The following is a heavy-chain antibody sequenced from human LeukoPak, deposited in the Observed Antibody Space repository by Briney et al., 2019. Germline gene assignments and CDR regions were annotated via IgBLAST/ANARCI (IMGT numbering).Heavy chain of an antibody. CDR1: GYTFTSYD. J-gene: IGHJ4*02. Sequence: ASVKVSCKASGYTFTSYDINWVRQATGQGLEWMGWMNPNSGNTGYAQKFQGRVTITRNTSISTAYMELSSLRSEDTALYYCAKTHSTPTSFDYWGQGTLVIVSS. CDR3: AKTHSTPTSFDY. D-gene: IGHD2/OR15-2a*01. CDR2: MNPNSGNT. V-gene: IGHV1-8*03.